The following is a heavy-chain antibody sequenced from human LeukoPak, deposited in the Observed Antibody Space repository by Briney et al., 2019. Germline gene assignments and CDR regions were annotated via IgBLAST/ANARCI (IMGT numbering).Heavy chain of an antibody. CDR2: FDPEDGET. D-gene: IGHD4-11*01. CDR3: ATIRKDYSNYVLDY. Sequence: AAVKVACTVSGYTLTELSMHWVRQAPGKGLEWMGGFDPEDGETIYAQKFQGRVTMTEDTSTDTACMELSSLRSEDTAVYYCATIRKDYSNYVLDYWGQESVATVSS. CDR1: GYTLTELS. J-gene: IGHJ4*01. V-gene: IGHV1-24*01.